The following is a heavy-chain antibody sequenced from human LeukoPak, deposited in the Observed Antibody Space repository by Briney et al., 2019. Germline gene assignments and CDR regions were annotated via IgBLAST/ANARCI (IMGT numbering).Heavy chain of an antibody. CDR2: ISSSSGYI. CDR1: GFTFSSYS. V-gene: IGHV3-21*01. CDR3: ARDRRTGGLTMVDY. D-gene: IGHD3-10*01. J-gene: IGHJ4*02. Sequence: GGSLRLSCVASGFTFSSYSMNWVRQAPGKGLEWVSSISSSSGYIFYADSVKGRFTISRDNAKNSLYLQMNSLRAEDTAVYYCARDRRTGGLTMVDYWGQGTLVTVSS.